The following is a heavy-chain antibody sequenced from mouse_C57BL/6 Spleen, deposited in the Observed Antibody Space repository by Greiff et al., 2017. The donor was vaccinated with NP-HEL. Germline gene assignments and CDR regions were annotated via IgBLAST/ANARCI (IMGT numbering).Heavy chain of an antibody. Sequence: EVKVEESGGGLVQPGGSMKLSCVASGFTFSNYWMNWVRQSPEKGLEWVAQIRLKSDNYATHYAESVKGRFTISRDDSKSSVYLQMNNLRAEDTGIYYCTGQLRLLAWFAYWGQGTLVTVSA. J-gene: IGHJ3*01. CDR2: IRLKSDNYAT. CDR3: TGQLRLLAWFAY. D-gene: IGHD3-2*02. CDR1: GFTFSNYW. V-gene: IGHV6-3*01.